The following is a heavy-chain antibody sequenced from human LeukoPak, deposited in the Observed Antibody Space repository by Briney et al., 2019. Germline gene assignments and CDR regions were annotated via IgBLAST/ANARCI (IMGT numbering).Heavy chain of an antibody. V-gene: IGHV1-69*05. CDR3: ARGGAAAGIAYDY. Sequence: SVKVPCKASGGTFSSYAISWVRQAPGQGLEWMGGIIPIFGTANYAQKFQGRVTITTDASTSTAYMELSSLRYEDTAVYYCARGGAAAGIAYDYWGQGTMVTVSS. D-gene: IGHD6-13*01. J-gene: IGHJ4*02. CDR1: GGTFSSYA. CDR2: IIPIFGTA.